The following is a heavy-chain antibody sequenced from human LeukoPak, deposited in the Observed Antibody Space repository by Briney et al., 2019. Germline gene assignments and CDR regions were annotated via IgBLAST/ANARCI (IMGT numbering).Heavy chain of an antibody. J-gene: IGHJ6*02. D-gene: IGHD3-22*01. V-gene: IGHV3-23*01. CDR3: ASGRVYDSSGYYYSYYYGMDV. CDR1: GFTFSSFA. Sequence: PGGSLRLSCAASGFTFSSFAMTWVRQAPGKGLEWVSAISGSGGSTYYADSVKGRFTISRDNSKNTLYLQMNSLRAEDTAVYYCASGRVYDSSGYYYSYYYGMDVWGQGTTVTVSS. CDR2: ISGSGGST.